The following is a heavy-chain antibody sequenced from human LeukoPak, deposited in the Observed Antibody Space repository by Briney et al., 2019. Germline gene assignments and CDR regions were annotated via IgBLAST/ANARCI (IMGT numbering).Heavy chain of an antibody. J-gene: IGHJ5*02. Sequence: ASVKVSCKASGGTFSSYAISWVRQALGQGLEWMGGIIPIFGTANYAQKFQGRVTITTDASTSTAYMELSSLRSEDTAVYYCARGRARSIAARREGLNWFDPWGQGTLVTVSS. CDR1: GGTFSSYA. CDR3: ARGRARSIAARREGLNWFDP. CDR2: IIPIFGTA. D-gene: IGHD6-6*01. V-gene: IGHV1-69*05.